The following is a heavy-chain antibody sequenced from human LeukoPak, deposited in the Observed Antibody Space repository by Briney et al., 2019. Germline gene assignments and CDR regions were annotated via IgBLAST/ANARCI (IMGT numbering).Heavy chain of an antibody. J-gene: IGHJ3*02. CDR3: AKSSRWLQPNAFDI. Sequence: SCKVSGYTLTESSMHWVRQAPGKGLEWLSRSSWNSGSISYADSVKGRFTISRDNAKNSLYLQMNSLRAEDMALYYCAKSSRWLQPNAFDIWGQGTMVTVSS. CDR1: GYTLTESS. V-gene: IGHV3-9*03. D-gene: IGHD5-24*01. CDR2: SSWNSGSI.